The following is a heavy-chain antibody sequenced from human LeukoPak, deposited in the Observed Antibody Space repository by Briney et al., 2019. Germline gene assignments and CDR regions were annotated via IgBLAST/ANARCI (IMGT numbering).Heavy chain of an antibody. CDR1: GYTFTSYY. J-gene: IGHJ5*02. Sequence: ASVKVSCKASGYTFTSYYMHWVRQAPGQGLEWMEIINPSGGSTSYAQKFQGRVTITADESTSTAYMELSSLTFEDTAVYYCAREIDTEVLPGWFDPWGQGTLVTVSS. CDR2: INPSGGST. CDR3: AREIDTEVLPGWFDP. V-gene: IGHV1-46*01. D-gene: IGHD2-2*01.